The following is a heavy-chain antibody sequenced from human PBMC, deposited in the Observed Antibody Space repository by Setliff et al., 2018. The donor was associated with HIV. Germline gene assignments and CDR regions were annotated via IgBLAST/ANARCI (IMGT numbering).Heavy chain of an antibody. Sequence: LSLTCTVSGGSISSSSYYWGWIRQPPGKGLEWIGSIYYSGSTYYNPSLKSRVTISVDTSKNQFSLKLSSVTAADTAVYYCARPPGKWLVLGHWYFDLWGRGTLVTVSS. CDR3: ARPPGKWLVLGHWYFDL. J-gene: IGHJ2*01. CDR2: IYYSGST. D-gene: IGHD6-19*01. CDR1: GGSISSSSYY. V-gene: IGHV4-39*01.